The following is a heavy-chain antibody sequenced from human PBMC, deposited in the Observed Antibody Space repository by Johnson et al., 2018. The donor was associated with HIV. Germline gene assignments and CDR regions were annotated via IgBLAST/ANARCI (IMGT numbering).Heavy chain of an antibody. CDR2: ISYDGSNK. CDR1: GFTFSSYG. J-gene: IGHJ3*02. V-gene: IGHV3-30*19. D-gene: IGHD1-14*01. Sequence: QVQLVESGGGVAQPGGSLRLSCVASGFTFSSYGMHWVRQAPGKGLEWVALISYDGSNKYYADSVRGRFTISRDNSKNTLYLQMNSLRAEDTAVYYCATRDPTHRPGVFDIWGQGTMVTISS. CDR3: ATRDPTHRPGVFDI.